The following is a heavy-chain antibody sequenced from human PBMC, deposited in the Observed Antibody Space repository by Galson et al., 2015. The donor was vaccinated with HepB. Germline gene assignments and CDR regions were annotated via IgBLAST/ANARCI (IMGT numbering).Heavy chain of an antibody. J-gene: IGHJ4*02. V-gene: IGHV3-7*01. D-gene: IGHD1-26*01. CDR1: GFTFSNFR. CDR2: IQQDGSEK. CDR3: ARVDWELLRGPLDY. Sequence: SLRLSCAASGFTFSNFRMTWVRQAPGKGLEWVANIQQDGSEKYYVDSVKGRFTISRDNAKNSLYLQMNGLRAEDTAVYYCARVDWELLRGPLDYWGQGTLVTVSS.